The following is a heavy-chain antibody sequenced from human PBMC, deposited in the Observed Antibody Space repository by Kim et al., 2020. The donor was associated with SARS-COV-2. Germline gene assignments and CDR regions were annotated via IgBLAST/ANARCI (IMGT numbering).Heavy chain of an antibody. CDR3: ARVFYSSSSEAPLFDY. D-gene: IGHD6-6*01. Sequence: SETLSLTCTVSGGSISSYYWSWIRQPPGKGLEWIGYIYYSGSTNYNPSLKSRVTISVDTSKNQFSLKLSSVTAADTAVYYCARVFYSSSSEAPLFDYWGQGTLVTVSS. V-gene: IGHV4-59*01. CDR2: IYYSGST. CDR1: GGSISSYY. J-gene: IGHJ4*02.